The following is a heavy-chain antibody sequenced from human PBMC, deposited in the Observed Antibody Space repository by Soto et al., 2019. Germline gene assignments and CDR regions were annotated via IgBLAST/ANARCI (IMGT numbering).Heavy chain of an antibody. CDR2: IYPGDSDT. D-gene: IGHD2-2*01. J-gene: IGHJ6*02. CDR3: ARLPCSSTSCYPAFYYYYYGMDV. V-gene: IGHV5-51*01. Sequence: PGESLKISCTGSGYSFTSYWIGWVRQMPGKGLEWMGIIYPGDSDTRYSPSFQGQVTISADKSISTAYLQWSSLKASDTAMYYCARLPCSSTSCYPAFYYYYYGMDVWGQGTTVTVSS. CDR1: GYSFTSYW.